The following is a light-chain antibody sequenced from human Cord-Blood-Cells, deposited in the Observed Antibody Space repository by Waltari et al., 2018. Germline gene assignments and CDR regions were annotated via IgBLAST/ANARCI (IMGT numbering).Light chain of an antibody. CDR1: QSVLYSSNNKNY. CDR2: WAS. V-gene: IGKV4-1*01. Sequence: DIVMTQSPDSLAVSLGERATINCKSSQSVLYSSNNKNYLAWYQEKPGQPPKLLIYWASTRESGVPDRFSGSGSGTEFTLTISSLQAEDVAVDDCQQYYSTPLTFGGGTKVEIK. CDR3: QQYYSTPLT. J-gene: IGKJ4*01.